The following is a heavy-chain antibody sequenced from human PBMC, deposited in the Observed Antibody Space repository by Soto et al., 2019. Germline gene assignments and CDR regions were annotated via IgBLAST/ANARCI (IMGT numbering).Heavy chain of an antibody. CDR3: AKDTYYHDSTGYYVFDY. CDR2: ISYDRSNK. CDR1: GSTFRSFG. J-gene: IGHJ4*02. V-gene: IGHV3-30*18. Sequence: QVQLVESGGGVVQPGRSLRLSCAASGSTFRSFGMHWVRQAPGKGLEWVAAISYDRSNKNYVDSVKGRFTISRDNSDNTLYLQMNSLRAEDTAVYYCAKDTYYHDSTGYYVFDYWGQGTLVSVSS. D-gene: IGHD3-22*01.